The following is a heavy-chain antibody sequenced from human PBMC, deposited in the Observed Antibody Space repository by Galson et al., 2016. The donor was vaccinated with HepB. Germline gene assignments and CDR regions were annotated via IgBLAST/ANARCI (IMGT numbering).Heavy chain of an antibody. J-gene: IGHJ5*02. CDR1: GGSISGTGYY. CDR3: ASGRGTMVRGVIINISKT. CDR2: IYYSGGT. D-gene: IGHD3-10*01. V-gene: IGHV4-31*03. Sequence: TLSLTCTVSGGSISGTGYYWSWIRQHPGKGLEWIGYIYYSGGTYYNPSLSSRVSISVDTSKNQFSLRLRSVTAADTAVYYCASGRGTMVRGVIINISKTWGQGALVTVSS.